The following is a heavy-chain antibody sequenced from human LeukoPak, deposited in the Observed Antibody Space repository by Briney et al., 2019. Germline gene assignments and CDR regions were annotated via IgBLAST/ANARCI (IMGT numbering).Heavy chain of an antibody. V-gene: IGHV3-48*02. D-gene: IGHD1-26*01. Sequence: PGGSLRLSCAASGFTFSSYNMNWVRQAPGKGLEWVSYISHTSSTIYYADSVKGRFTISRDNAKNSLYLQMNSLRDEDTAVYYCARRPGYSGNYYSDYWGQGTLVTVSS. CDR3: ARRPGYSGNYYSDY. CDR2: ISHTSSTI. CDR1: GFTFSSYN. J-gene: IGHJ4*02.